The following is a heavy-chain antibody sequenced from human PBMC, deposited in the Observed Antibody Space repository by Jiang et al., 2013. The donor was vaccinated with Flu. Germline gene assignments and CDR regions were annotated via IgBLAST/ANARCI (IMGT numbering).Heavy chain of an antibody. V-gene: IGHV1-69*06. CDR1: GGTFSSYA. CDR2: IIPIFGTA. J-gene: IGHJ4*02. CDR3: ARDLAETGIPSGSFDY. Sequence: GAEVKKPGSSVKVSCKASGGTFSSYAISWVRQAPGQGLEWMGGIIPIFGTANYAQKFQGRVTITADKSTSTAYMELSSLRSEDTAVYYCARDLAETGIPSGSFDYWGQGTLVTVSS. D-gene: IGHD3-10*01.